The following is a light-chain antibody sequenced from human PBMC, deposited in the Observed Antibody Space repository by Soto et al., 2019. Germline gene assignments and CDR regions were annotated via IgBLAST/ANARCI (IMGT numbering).Light chain of an antibody. CDR1: QSVSSIY. Sequence: EIVLTQSPGTLSLSPGERATLSCRASQSVSSIYLAWYQQKPRQAPRLLIYGASSRATGIPDRFSGSGSGTDFTLIINRLEPEDVAVYYWQQYAGSPWTFGQGTKVDIK. CDR2: GAS. J-gene: IGKJ1*01. V-gene: IGKV3-20*01. CDR3: QQYAGSPWT.